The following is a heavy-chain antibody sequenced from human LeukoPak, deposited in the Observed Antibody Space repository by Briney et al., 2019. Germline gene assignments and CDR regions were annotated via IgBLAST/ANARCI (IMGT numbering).Heavy chain of an antibody. CDR1: GGSISSYY. V-gene: IGHV4-59*01. D-gene: IGHD6-19*01. J-gene: IGHJ4*02. CDR3: ARSDSSGFDY. Sequence: PSENLSLTCTVSGGSISSYYWSWIRQPPGKGLEWIGYIYYSGSTNYNPSLKSRVTISVDTSKNQFSLKLSSVTAADTAVYYCARSDSSGFDYWGQGTLVTVSS. CDR2: IYYSGST.